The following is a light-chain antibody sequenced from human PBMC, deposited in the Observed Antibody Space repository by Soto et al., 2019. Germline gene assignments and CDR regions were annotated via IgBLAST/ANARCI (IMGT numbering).Light chain of an antibody. CDR3: QQYGSSPPVT. J-gene: IGKJ5*01. V-gene: IGKV3-20*01. CDR1: QSVSSSY. Sequence: EIVLTQSPGTLSLSPGERATLSCRASQSVSSSYLAWYQQKPGQAPRLLIDGASGRATGIPDRFSGSVSGTDFTLTISRLEPEDFAVYYCQQYGSSPPVTFGQATRLQSK. CDR2: GAS.